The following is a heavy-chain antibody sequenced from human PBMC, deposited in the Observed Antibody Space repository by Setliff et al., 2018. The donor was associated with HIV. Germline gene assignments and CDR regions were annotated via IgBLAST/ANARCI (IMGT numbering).Heavy chain of an antibody. CDR1: GNSISSGYY. Sequence: PSETLSLTCVVSGNSISSGYYWGWVRQTPGKGLEWIADIAYSGTTMYTNYNPSLESRVIISEDTSRDQFFLKLTSVTADDTGIYYCARGPPFAYWGQGLLVTVSS. V-gene: IGHV4-38-2*01. CDR2: IAYSGTTMYT. CDR3: ARGPPFAY. J-gene: IGHJ4*02.